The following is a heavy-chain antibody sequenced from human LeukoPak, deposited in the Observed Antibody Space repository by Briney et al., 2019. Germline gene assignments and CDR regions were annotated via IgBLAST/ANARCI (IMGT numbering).Heavy chain of an antibody. CDR2: ISGSGGST. V-gene: IGHV3-23*01. CDR3: AKAPTALYYDSSGYYYN. CDR1: GFTFSSYA. J-gene: IGHJ4*02. Sequence: GGSLRLSCAASGFTFSSYAMSWVRQAPGKGLEWVSAISGSGGSTYYADSVRGRFTISRDNSKNTLYLQMHSLRAEDTAVYYCAKAPTALYYDSSGYYYNWGQGTLVTVSS. D-gene: IGHD3-22*01.